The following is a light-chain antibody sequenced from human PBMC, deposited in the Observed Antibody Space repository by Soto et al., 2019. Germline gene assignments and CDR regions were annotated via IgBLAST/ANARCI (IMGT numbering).Light chain of an antibody. CDR3: QQYNNWPFT. CDR2: GAS. J-gene: IGKJ3*01. CDR1: QSLISN. V-gene: IGKV3-15*01. Sequence: EVLMAQSPATLSVSPGERVTLSCRASQSLISNYLAWYQQKPGQAPRLLIYGASTRATGIPARFSGSGSGTEFTLTISTLQAADFAIYYCQQYNNWPFTFGPGTKVDI.